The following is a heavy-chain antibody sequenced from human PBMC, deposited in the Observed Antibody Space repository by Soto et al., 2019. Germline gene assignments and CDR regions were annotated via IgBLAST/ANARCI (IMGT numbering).Heavy chain of an antibody. J-gene: IGHJ3*01. D-gene: IGHD2-21*02. CDR2: IYHAGSP. Sequence: PSETLSLTCDVSGGSISSSSWWTWVRQSPGKGLEWIGEIYHAGSPSYNPSFQSRVTILADKSKNHFSLRLTSVTAADTAIYYCARGLSFRGDFDVWGQGTTVTVSS. V-gene: IGHV4-4*02. CDR1: GGSISSSSW. CDR3: ARGLSFRGDFDV.